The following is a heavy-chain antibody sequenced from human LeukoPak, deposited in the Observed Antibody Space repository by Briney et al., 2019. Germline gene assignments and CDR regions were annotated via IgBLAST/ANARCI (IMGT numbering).Heavy chain of an antibody. CDR2: IIPIFGTA. V-gene: IGHV1-69*13. Sequence: SVKVSSKASGGTFSSYAISWVRQAPGQGLEWMGGIIPIFGTANYAQKFQGRVTITADESTSTAYMELSSLRSEDTAVYYCARLNDYVWGSYNYWGQGTLVTVSS. CDR1: GGTFSSYA. CDR3: ARLNDYVWGSYNY. D-gene: IGHD3-16*01. J-gene: IGHJ4*02.